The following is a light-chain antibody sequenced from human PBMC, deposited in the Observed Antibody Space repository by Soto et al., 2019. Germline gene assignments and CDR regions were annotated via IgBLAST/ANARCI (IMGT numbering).Light chain of an antibody. CDR1: QTISGW. CDR3: QQDKSYPWK. V-gene: IGKV1-5*01. J-gene: IGKJ1*01. Sequence: DIQMTQSPSTLSASVGDGVTITCRASQTISGWLAWYQQRPGKAPKLLISDASSLRSGVPSRFSGSGPGTEFTLTISSLQTDDCGSYYGQQDKSYPWKFGHGTPV. CDR2: DAS.